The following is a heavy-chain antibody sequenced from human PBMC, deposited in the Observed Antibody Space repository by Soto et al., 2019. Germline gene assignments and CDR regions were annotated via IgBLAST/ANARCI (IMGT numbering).Heavy chain of an antibody. D-gene: IGHD3-3*01. Sequence: ASVKVSCKASGYTFTSYAMHWVRQAPGQRLEWMGWINAGNGNTKYSQKFQGRVTITRDTSASTAYMELSSLRSEDTAVYYCARESGRFLEWLLSPNYGMDVWGQGTTVTVSS. CDR3: ARESGRFLEWLLSPNYGMDV. J-gene: IGHJ6*02. V-gene: IGHV1-3*01. CDR1: GYTFTSYA. CDR2: INAGNGNT.